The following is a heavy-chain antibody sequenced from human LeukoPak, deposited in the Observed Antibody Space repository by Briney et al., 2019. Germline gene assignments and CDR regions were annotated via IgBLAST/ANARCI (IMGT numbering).Heavy chain of an antibody. CDR1: GFTFSRDW. CDR2: INSDGSST. V-gene: IGHV3-74*01. CDR3: AREVSGSSYFDY. D-gene: IGHD1-26*01. Sequence: GGSLRLSCAASGFTFSRDWMHWVRQAPGKGLVWVSRINSDGSSTSYADSVKGRFIISRDNAKNTLYLQMNSLRAEDTAVYYCAREVSGSSYFDYWGQGTLVTVSS. J-gene: IGHJ4*02.